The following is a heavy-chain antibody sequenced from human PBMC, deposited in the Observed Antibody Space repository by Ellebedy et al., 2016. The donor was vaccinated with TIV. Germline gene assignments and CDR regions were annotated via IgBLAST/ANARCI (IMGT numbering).Heavy chain of an antibody. J-gene: IGHJ4*02. V-gene: IGHV1-46*01. CDR2: INPDSGGT. D-gene: IGHD5-12*01. CDR1: GYIFTTYA. CDR3: ARITSGFDGRDY. Sequence: ASVKVSCKASGYIFTTYAMHWVRQAPGQRLEWMGMINPDSGGTSYAQNFQARVTMTRDTSTSTVYMELNSLRFEDTAVYYCARITSGFDGRDYWGQGTLAIVSS.